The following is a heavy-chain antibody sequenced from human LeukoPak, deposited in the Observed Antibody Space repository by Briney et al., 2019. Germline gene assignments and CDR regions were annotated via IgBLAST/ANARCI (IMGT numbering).Heavy chain of an antibody. CDR2: IYYSGST. Sequence: SETLSLTCGVSGGSISGYYWSWIRQSPGKGLEWIGYIYYSGSTNYNPSLRSRATILVDTSKNQFSLELTSVAAADTAVYYCARSPAGSRGDFDYWGQGILVTVSS. CDR1: GGSISGYY. V-gene: IGHV4-59*01. J-gene: IGHJ4*02. CDR3: ARSPAGSRGDFDY. D-gene: IGHD3-10*01.